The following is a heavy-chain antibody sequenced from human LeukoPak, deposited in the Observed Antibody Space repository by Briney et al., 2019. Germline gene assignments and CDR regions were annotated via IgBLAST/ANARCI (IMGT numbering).Heavy chain of an antibody. CDR2: INTNTGNP. J-gene: IGHJ4*02. D-gene: IGHD6-13*01. V-gene: IGHV7-4-1*02. CDR1: GYTFTGYY. Sequence: GASVKVSCKASGYTFTGYYMHWVRQAPGQGLEWMGWINTNTGNPTYAQGFTGRFVFSLDTSVSTAYLQISSLKAEDTAVYYCARDSAAAGLWGQGTLVTVSS. CDR3: ARDSAAAGL.